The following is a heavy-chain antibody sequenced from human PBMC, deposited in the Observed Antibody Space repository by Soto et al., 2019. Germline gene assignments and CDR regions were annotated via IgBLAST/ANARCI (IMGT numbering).Heavy chain of an antibody. Sequence: EVQLLESGGGLVQPGGSLRLSCAASGFTFSSYAMSWVRQAPGKGLEWVSAISGGGGSTYYADSVKGRFTISRDNSKNTLYLQMNSLRAEDTAVYYCAKGRAYSSSWYLMTDYFDYWGQGTLVTVSS. D-gene: IGHD6-13*01. CDR2: ISGGGGST. J-gene: IGHJ4*02. CDR1: GFTFSSYA. V-gene: IGHV3-23*01. CDR3: AKGRAYSSSWYLMTDYFDY.